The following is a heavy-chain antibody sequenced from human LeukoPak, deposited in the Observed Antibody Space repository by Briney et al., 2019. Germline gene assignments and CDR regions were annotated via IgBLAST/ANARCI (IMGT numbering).Heavy chain of an antibody. D-gene: IGHD1-1*01. V-gene: IGHV1-46*01. CDR1: GYTFTSYY. J-gene: IGHJ4*02. CDR2: INPSGGST. Sequence: ASVKVSCKASGYTFTSYYMHWVRRAPGQGLEWMGIINPSGGSTSYAQKFQGRVTMTRDTSTSTVYMELSSLRSEDTAVYYCARILTTGTTDYWGQGTLVTVSS. CDR3: ARILTTGTTDY.